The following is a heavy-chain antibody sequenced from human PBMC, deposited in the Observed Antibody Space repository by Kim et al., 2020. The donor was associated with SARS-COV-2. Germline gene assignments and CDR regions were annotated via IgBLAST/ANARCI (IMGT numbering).Heavy chain of an antibody. CDR3: ALECGATYGYFDY. Sequence: NYAQSFQGRVTMTRDTALSTAYMELSRLTSDDTAMYYCALECGATYGYFDYWGQGTLVTVSS. V-gene: IGHV1-2*02. J-gene: IGHJ4*02. D-gene: IGHD5-12*01.